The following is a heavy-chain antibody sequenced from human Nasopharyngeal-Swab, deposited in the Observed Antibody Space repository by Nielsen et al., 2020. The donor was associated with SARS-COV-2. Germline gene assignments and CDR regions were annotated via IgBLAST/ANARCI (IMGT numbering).Heavy chain of an antibody. CDR3: AKDQGGSSWYGGAYYYYGMDV. D-gene: IGHD6-13*01. CDR2: IYGGGFVT. Sequence: WIRQPPGKGLEWVALIYGGGFVTHYVDSVKGRFTISRDNSKNTLYLQMNSLRAEDTAVYYCAKDQGGSSWYGGAYYYYGMDVWGQGTTVTVSS. J-gene: IGHJ6*02. V-gene: IGHV3-23*03.